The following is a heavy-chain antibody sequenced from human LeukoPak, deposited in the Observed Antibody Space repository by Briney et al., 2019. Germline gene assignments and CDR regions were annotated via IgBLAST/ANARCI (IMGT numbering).Heavy chain of an antibody. CDR1: GCSFSSYA. CDR3: ARDPYNAILYRLAS. J-gene: IGHJ5*02. CDR2: ISGSGGST. V-gene: IGHV3-23*01. D-gene: IGHD3-9*01. Sequence: PGGSLRLSCAASGCSFSSYAMSWVRQAPGKGLEWVSAISGSGGSTYYAASVKGRSTTSRENSKNTLYLQLNSLKAEDTATYYFARDPYNAILYRLASSGQGTLFTASS.